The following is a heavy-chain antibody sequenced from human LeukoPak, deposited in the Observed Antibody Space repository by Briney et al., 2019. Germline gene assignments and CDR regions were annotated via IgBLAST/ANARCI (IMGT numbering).Heavy chain of an antibody. J-gene: IGHJ4*02. D-gene: IGHD6-13*01. V-gene: IGHV3-43*02. Sequence: PGGSLRLSCAASGFTFDDYAMRWVRQAPGKGLEWVSLISGDGGTTNYADSVKGRFTISRDNNKNSLYLQMNSLRTEDTALYYCAKATYSSRWYFFDYWGQGTLVTVSS. CDR1: GFTFDDYA. CDR3: AKATYSSRWYFFDY. CDR2: ISGDGGTT.